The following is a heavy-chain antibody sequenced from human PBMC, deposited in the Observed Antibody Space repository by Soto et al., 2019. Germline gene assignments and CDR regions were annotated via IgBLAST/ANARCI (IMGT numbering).Heavy chain of an antibody. CDR2: IKPDGSEK. CDR3: ARDVATDYGLDV. J-gene: IGHJ6*02. CDR1: GFTFTNYW. D-gene: IGHD4-17*01. Sequence: GGSLRLSCAAPGFTFTNYWMSWVPQAPGKGLEWVANIKPDGSEKFYVDSLKGRVTISRDNAKKSLYLQMKSLRAEDTAVYFCARDVATDYGLDVWGQGTSVTVS. V-gene: IGHV3-7*01.